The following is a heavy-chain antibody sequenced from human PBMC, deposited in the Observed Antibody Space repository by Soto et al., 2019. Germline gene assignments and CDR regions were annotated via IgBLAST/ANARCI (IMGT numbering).Heavy chain of an antibody. CDR2: IYSGGST. CDR3: FSVVGATTTFDY. CDR1: GFTVSSNY. V-gene: IGHV3-66*01. Sequence: GGSLRLSCAASGFTVSSNYMSWVRQAPGKGLEWVSVIYSGGSTYYADSVKGRFTISRDNSKNTLYLQMNSLRAEDTAVYYCFSVVGATTTFDYWGQGTLVTVS. J-gene: IGHJ4*02. D-gene: IGHD1-26*01.